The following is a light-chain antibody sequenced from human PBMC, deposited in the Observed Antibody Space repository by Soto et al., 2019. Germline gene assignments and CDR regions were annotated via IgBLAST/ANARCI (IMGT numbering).Light chain of an antibody. CDR1: QRISSSY. CDR3: QQYGSSRWT. J-gene: IGKJ1*01. Sequence: EVVLTQSPGTLSLSPGERTTLSCRASQRISSSYLAWYQQEPGQAPRLLIYAASSRATGIPDRFSGSGSGTDFTLTISRLESEDFAVYYCQQYGSSRWTFGQGTKVDIK. CDR2: AAS. V-gene: IGKV3-20*01.